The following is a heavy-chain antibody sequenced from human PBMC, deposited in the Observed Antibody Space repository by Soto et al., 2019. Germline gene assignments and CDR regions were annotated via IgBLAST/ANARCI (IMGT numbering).Heavy chain of an antibody. Sequence: PGGSLRLSCAFSGLTFSGYTMIWVRQAPGKGLEWVSSVSVSGTSIYYADSVKGRFTISRDNSKNSVYLQMDSLTAEDTAVYYCASQEGEPPLYYFDQWGQGTLVTVSS. J-gene: IGHJ4*02. V-gene: IGHV3-21*01. CDR2: VSVSGTSI. CDR1: GLTFSGYT. CDR3: ASQEGEPPLYYFDQ.